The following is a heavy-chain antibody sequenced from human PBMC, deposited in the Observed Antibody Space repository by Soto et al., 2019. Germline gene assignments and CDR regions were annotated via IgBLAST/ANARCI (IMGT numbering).Heavy chain of an antibody. CDR2: ISFDGSNK. J-gene: IGHJ4*01. D-gene: IGHD3-10*01. CDR1: GFTFSSYG. CDR3: AKNVDPLTPVLYFDD. V-gene: IGHV3-30*18. Sequence: PGGSLRLSCVVSGFTFSSYGMHWVRQASGKGLEWVAVISFDGSNKYYADSVKGRFTISRDNSKNTLYLQMDSLRAEDTAVYYCAKNVDPLTPVLYFDDWSHGTLVT.